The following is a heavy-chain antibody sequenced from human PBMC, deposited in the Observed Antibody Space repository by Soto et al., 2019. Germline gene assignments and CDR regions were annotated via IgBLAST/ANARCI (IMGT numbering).Heavy chain of an antibody. J-gene: IGHJ5*02. CDR2: VSSDGNNK. D-gene: IGHD2-2*01. CDR3: AKDRVIQLLPIWPDP. Sequence: QEHLVESGGGVVQAGTSLRLSCAASGFRFNNYGMHWVRQAPGKGLEWVAFVSSDGNNKYYAYSVKGRFTISRDNSKSTMFLQVDSLRVDDTAIYYCAKDRVIQLLPIWPDPWGQGTLVTVSS. CDR1: GFRFNNYG. V-gene: IGHV3-30*18.